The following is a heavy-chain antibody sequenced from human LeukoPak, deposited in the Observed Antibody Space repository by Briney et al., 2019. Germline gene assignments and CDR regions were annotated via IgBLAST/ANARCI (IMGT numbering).Heavy chain of an antibody. V-gene: IGHV1-69*05. Sequence: SVKVSCKASGGTFSSYAISLVRQAPGQGLEWMGRIIPIFGTANYAQKFQGRVTITTDESTSTAYMELSSLRSEDTAVYYCARDTLGYYYDSRAFDIWGQGTMVTVSS. D-gene: IGHD3-22*01. CDR2: IIPIFGTA. CDR3: ARDTLGYYYDSRAFDI. J-gene: IGHJ3*02. CDR1: GGTFSSYA.